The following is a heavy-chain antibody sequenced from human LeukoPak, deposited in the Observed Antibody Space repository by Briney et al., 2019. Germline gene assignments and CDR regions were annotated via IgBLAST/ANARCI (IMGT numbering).Heavy chain of an antibody. CDR3: ARDRTRSGSYYFDY. CDR2: IYYSGST. J-gene: IGHJ4*02. V-gene: IGHV4-31*03. D-gene: IGHD3-10*01. CDR1: GGSISSGGHY. Sequence: PSETLSLTCTVSGGSISSGGHYWSWIRQHPGKGLEWIGYIYYSGSTYYNPSLKSRVTISVDTSKNQFSLKLSSVTAADTAVYYCARDRTRSGSYYFDYWGQGTLVTVSS.